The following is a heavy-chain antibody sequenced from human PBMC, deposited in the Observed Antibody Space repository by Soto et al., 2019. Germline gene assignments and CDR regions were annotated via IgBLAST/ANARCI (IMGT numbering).Heavy chain of an antibody. V-gene: IGHV4-4*07. CDR3: ARAGEWLTSRAFDI. Sequence: ETLSLTCTVSGGSISSYYWSWIRQPAGKGLEWIGRIYTSGSTNYNPSLKSRVTMSVDTSKNQFSLKLSSVTAADTAVYYCARAGEWLTSRAFDIWGQGTMVTVSS. CDR1: GGSISSYY. CDR2: IYTSGST. J-gene: IGHJ3*02. D-gene: IGHD3-10*01.